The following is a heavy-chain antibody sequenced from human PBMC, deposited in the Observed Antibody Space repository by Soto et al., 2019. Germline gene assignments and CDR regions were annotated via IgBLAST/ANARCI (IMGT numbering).Heavy chain of an antibody. V-gene: IGHV3-23*04. J-gene: IGHJ4*02. CDR1: GVPFGTFT. CDR2: LSDNVGTT. D-gene: IGHD1-1*01. Sequence: EVQLVESGGGLVQPGGSLRLSCAVSGVPFGTFTLNWVRQAPGKGLEWVSGLSDNVGTTHYAYSVKGRFTISRDKSKKTLYRQMNNLRAEDTAVYYCAKHFIGGRLQSPFDLWGQGTLVTVSS. CDR3: AKHFIGGRLQSPFDL.